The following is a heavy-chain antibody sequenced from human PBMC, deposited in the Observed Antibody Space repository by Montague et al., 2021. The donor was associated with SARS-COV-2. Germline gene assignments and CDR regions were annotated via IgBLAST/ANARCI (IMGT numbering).Heavy chain of an antibody. D-gene: IGHD5-18*01. V-gene: IGHV4-34*01. J-gene: IGHJ4*02. CDR3: ASAPSYSFGFWAY. CDR2: KKNSGYT. Sequence: KKNSGYTDYNPSLESRLTISLDSSKKQFSLKMTSVTAADTAIYYCASAPSYSFGFWAYWGQGTLGSVSA.